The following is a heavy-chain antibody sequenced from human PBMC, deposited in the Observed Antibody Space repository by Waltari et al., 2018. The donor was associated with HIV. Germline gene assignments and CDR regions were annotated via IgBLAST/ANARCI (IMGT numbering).Heavy chain of an antibody. Sequence: QVQLVQSGAEVKKPGTSVKISCKASGGTLSSNTLNWVLLPPGQGLEWMGGSIPIVGTANYAQKVQGRVTITAYESTSTAYMELSSLRSEDTAVYYCARVPPQTNYYGMDVWGQGTTVTVSS. CDR1: GGTLSSNT. V-gene: IGHV1-69*12. D-gene: IGHD4-17*01. CDR3: ARVPPQTNYYGMDV. CDR2: SIPIVGTA. J-gene: IGHJ6*02.